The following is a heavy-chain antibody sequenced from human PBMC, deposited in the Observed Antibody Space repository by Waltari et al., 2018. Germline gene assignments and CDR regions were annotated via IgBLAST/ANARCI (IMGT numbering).Heavy chain of an antibody. J-gene: IGHJ4*02. Sequence: QVQLQESGPGLVKPSETLSLTCTVSGGSISSYYWSWIRQPPGKGLEWIGYIYYSGSTNYIPSLKSRVTISVDTSKNQFSLKLSSVTAADTAVYYCARDFADSSGYYLGYWGQGTLVTVSS. CDR1: GGSISSYY. CDR3: ARDFADSSGYYLGY. D-gene: IGHD3-22*01. CDR2: IYYSGST. V-gene: IGHV4-59*01.